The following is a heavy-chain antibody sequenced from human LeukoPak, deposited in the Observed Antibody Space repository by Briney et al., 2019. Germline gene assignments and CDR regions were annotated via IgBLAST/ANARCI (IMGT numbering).Heavy chain of an antibody. Sequence: PSETLSLTCTVSGGSISSYYWSWIRQPPGKGLEWIAYISDIGSINYNPSLKSRVTISLETSKNHFSLKLSSVTAADTAVYYCAGHHPRNTVDFWGQGTLVTASS. CDR2: ISDIGSI. V-gene: IGHV4-59*08. J-gene: IGHJ4*02. CDR3: AGHHPRNTVDF. CDR1: GGSISSYY. D-gene: IGHD2-8*02.